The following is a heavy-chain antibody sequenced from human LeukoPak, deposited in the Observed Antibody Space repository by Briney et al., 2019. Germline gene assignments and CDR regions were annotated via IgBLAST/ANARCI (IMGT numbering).Heavy chain of an antibody. D-gene: IGHD3-10*01. Sequence: SETLSLTCTVSGGSISSGGYYWSWIRQHPGKGLEWIGYIYYSGSTFHNPSLKSRVTISIDTSKNQFSLKLSSVTAADTAVYYCARVPYGSGVNWFDPWGQGTLVTVSS. CDR3: ARVPYGSGVNWFDP. V-gene: IGHV4-31*03. J-gene: IGHJ5*02. CDR2: IYYSGST. CDR1: GGSISSGGYY.